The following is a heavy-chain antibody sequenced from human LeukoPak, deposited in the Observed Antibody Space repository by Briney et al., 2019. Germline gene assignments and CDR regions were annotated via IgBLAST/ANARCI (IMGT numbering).Heavy chain of an antibody. Sequence: GASVKVSCKASGGTFSSYAISWVRQAPGQGLEWMGIINPSGGSTSYAQKFQGRVTMTRDTSTSTVYMELSSLRSEDTAVYYCARASLDYGDYFKVLPFDYWGQGTLVTVSS. CDR2: INPSGGST. CDR3: ARASLDYGDYFKVLPFDY. D-gene: IGHD4-17*01. J-gene: IGHJ4*02. CDR1: GGTFSSYA. V-gene: IGHV1-46*01.